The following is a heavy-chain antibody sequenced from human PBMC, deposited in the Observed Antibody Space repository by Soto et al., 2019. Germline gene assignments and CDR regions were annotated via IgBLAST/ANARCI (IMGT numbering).Heavy chain of an antibody. CDR2: IIPILGIA. Sequence: ASVKVSCKASGGTFSSYTISWVRQAPGQGLEWMGRIIPILGIANYAQKFQGRVTITADKSTSTAYMELSSLRSEDTAVYYCARKDSSSSFPADYWGQGTLVTVSS. V-gene: IGHV1-69*02. CDR1: GGTFSSYT. D-gene: IGHD6-6*01. CDR3: ARKDSSSSFPADY. J-gene: IGHJ4*02.